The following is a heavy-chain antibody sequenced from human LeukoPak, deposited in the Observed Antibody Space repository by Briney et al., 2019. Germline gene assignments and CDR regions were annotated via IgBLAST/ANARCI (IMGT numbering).Heavy chain of an antibody. D-gene: IGHD5-12*01. CDR2: IHHSGST. V-gene: IGHV4-38-2*02. CDR1: GYSISSGYY. J-gene: IGHJ4*02. CDR3: ARIVGYSGYD. Sequence: PSETLSLTCTVSGYSISSGYYWGWIRQPPGKGLEWIGSIHHSGSTYYNPSLKSRVTISVDTSKNQFSLKLSSVTAADTAVYYCARIVGYSGYDWGQGTLVTVSS.